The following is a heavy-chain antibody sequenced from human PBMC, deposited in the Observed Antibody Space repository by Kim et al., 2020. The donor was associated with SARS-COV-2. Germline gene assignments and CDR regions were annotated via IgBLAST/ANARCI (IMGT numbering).Heavy chain of an antibody. Sequence: GSLRLSCAASGFTFSSYWMSWVRQAPGKGLEWVANIKQDGSEKYYVDSVKGRFTISRDNAKNSLYLQMNSLRAEDTAVYYCARDGSGYYYYYYGMDVWGQGTTVTVSS. CDR1: GFTFSSYW. D-gene: IGHD3-22*01. CDR2: IKQDGSEK. V-gene: IGHV3-7*03. CDR3: ARDGSGYYYYYYGMDV. J-gene: IGHJ6*02.